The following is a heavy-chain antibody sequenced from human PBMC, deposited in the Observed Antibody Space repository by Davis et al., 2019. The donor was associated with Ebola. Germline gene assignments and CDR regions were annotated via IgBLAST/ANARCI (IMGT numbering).Heavy chain of an antibody. D-gene: IGHD3-16*02. CDR1: GGSISSSNW. CDR2: IYHSGST. J-gene: IGHJ4*02. CDR3: ARGGYVWGSYRPQKTPDY. Sequence: PSETLSLTCAVSGGSISSSNWWSWVRQPPGKGLEWIGEIYHSGSTNYNPSLKSRVTISVDTSKNQFSLKLSSVTAADTAVYYCARGGYVWGSYRPQKTPDYWGQGTLVTVSS. V-gene: IGHV4-4*02.